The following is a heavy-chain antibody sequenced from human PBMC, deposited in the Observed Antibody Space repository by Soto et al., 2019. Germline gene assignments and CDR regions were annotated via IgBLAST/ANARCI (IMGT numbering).Heavy chain of an antibody. CDR3: ASWVSAHFDS. CDR2: ISSNGENT. CDR1: RFTSGYHA. Sequence: GGSLRLSCAASRFTSGYHAMNWVRQAPGKGLEWVSTISSNGENTHYADSVKGRFIISSDNSSNTLALQMNSLRVEDTAVYYCASWVSAHFDSWGQGTLVTVSS. J-gene: IGHJ4*01. D-gene: IGHD6-13*01. V-gene: IGHV3-23*01.